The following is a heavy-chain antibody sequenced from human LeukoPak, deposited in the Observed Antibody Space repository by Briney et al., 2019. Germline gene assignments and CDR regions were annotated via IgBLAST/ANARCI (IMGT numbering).Heavy chain of an antibody. CDR1: GYTFTGYY. J-gene: IGHJ4*02. Sequence: GASVKVSCKASGYTFTGYYMHWVRQAPGQGLEWMGWINPNSGGTNYAQKFQGRVTMTRDTSISTAYMELSRLRSDDTAVYYCARERGYSGYDPWDYWGQGTLVTVSS. CDR3: ARERGYSGYDPWDY. CDR2: INPNSGGT. D-gene: IGHD5-12*01. V-gene: IGHV1-2*02.